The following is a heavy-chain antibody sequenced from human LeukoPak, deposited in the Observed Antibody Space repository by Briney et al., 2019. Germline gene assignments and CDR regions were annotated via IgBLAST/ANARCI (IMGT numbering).Heavy chain of an antibody. CDR2: ISSSSSYI. J-gene: IGHJ4*02. CDR1: GFTFSNYS. V-gene: IGHV3-21*01. Sequence: GGSLRLSCAASGFTFSNYSMNWVRQAPGKGLEWVSSISSSSSYIYYADSVKGRFTISRDNAKNSLFLQMNSLRAEDTAVYYCANSGSATDDFWGQGTLVTVSS. CDR3: ANSGSATDDF. D-gene: IGHD5-12*01.